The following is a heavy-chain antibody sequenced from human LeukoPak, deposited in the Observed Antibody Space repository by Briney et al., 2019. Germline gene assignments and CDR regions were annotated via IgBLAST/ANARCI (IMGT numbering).Heavy chain of an antibody. V-gene: IGHV3-30*18. CDR3: AKTLSRTRAPFDY. CDR2: ISYDGSNK. J-gene: IGHJ4*02. Sequence: GGSLRLSCAASGFTFSSYGMPWVRQAPGKGLEWVAVISYDGSNKYYADSVKGRFTISRDNSKNTLYLQMNSLRAEDTAVYYCAKTLSRTRAPFDYWGQGTLVTVSS. D-gene: IGHD2-8*01. CDR1: GFTFSSYG.